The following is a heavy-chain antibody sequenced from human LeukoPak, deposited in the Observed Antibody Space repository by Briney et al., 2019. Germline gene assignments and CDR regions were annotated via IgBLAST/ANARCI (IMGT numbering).Heavy chain of an antibody. J-gene: IGHJ4*02. CDR2: IYSGGST. Sequence: GGSLRLSCAASGFTVSSNYMSWVRQAPGKGLEWVSVIYSGGSTYCADSVKGRFTISRDNSKNTLYLQMNSLRAEDTSVYYCASGPKRAQLFDYWGQGTLVTVSS. V-gene: IGHV3-66*01. CDR1: GFTVSSNY. D-gene: IGHD1-1*01. CDR3: ASGPKRAQLFDY.